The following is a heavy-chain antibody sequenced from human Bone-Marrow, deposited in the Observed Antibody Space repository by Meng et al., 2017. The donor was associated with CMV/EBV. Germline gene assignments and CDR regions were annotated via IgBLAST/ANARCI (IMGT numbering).Heavy chain of an antibody. Sequence: LRLSCTVSGGSISSGGYYWSWIRQHPGKGLEWIGYIYYSGGTYYNPSLKSRVTISLDTSKNQFSLKLSSVTAADTAVYYCARAVCSSTSCYPYYYYGMDVWGQATTVTVSS. V-gene: IGHV4-31*03. D-gene: IGHD2-2*01. CDR3: ARAVCSSTSCYPYYYYGMDV. CDR2: IYYSGGT. J-gene: IGHJ6*02. CDR1: GGSISSGGYY.